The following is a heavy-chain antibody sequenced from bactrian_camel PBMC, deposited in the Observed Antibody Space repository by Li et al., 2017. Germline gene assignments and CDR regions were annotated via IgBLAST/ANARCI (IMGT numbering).Heavy chain of an antibody. CDR1: GDTYRTNC. J-gene: IGHJ4*01. CDR3: AAARPLYPNTPCVRAVGVEVAGTWTY. D-gene: IGHD6*01. Sequence: HVQLVESGGGSVQAGGSLRLSCVYSGDTYRTNCMGWFRQVPGNEREGLATVSGPNTLYADSVKGRFTVSRDKAKNTFNLLMDALKPEDTAMYYCAAARPLYPNTPCVRAVGVEVAGTWTYWGQGTQVTVS. CDR2: VSGPNT. V-gene: IGHV3S53*01.